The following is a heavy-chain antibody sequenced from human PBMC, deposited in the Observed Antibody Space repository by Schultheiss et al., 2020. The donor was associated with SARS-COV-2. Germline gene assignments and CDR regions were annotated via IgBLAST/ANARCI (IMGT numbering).Heavy chain of an antibody. CDR2: ISGSGGST. Sequence: GGSLRLSCAASGFTFSSYAMSWVRQAPGKGLEWVSAISGSGGSTYYADSVKGRFTISRDNAKNSLYLQMNSLRSEDTAVYYCARGKKLPGRFDPWGQGTLVTVSS. V-gene: IGHV3-23*01. CDR1: GFTFSSYA. J-gene: IGHJ5*02. D-gene: IGHD6-6*01. CDR3: ARGKKLPGRFDP.